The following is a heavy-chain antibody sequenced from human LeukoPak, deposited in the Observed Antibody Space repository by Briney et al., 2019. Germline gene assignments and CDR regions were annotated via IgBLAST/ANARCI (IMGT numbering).Heavy chain of an antibody. J-gene: IGHJ4*02. V-gene: IGHV3-23*01. Sequence: GGSLRLSCAASGFTFSSYAMSWVRQAPGKGLEWVSAISGSGGTTYYADSVKGRFTISRDNSKNTLYLQMNSLRAEDTAVYYCARDFSVEYSSSPADYWGQGTLVTVSS. D-gene: IGHD6-6*01. CDR2: ISGSGGTT. CDR1: GFTFSSYA. CDR3: ARDFSVEYSSSPADY.